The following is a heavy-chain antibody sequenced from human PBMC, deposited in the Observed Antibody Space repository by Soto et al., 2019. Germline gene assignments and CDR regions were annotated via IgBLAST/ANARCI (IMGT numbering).Heavy chain of an antibody. J-gene: IGHJ6*02. CDR2: ISAYNGNT. CDR1: GYTFTSYG. D-gene: IGHD3-9*01. V-gene: IGHV1-18*01. CDR3: ARGAYYDILTGYYSYYYYGMDV. Sequence: QVQLVQSGAEVKKPGASVKVSCKASGYTFTSYGISWVRQAPGQGLEWMGWISAYNGNTNYAQKLQGRVTMTTDTSTRTAYMELRSLRSDDTAVYYCARGAYYDILTGYYSYYYYGMDVWGQGTTVTVSS.